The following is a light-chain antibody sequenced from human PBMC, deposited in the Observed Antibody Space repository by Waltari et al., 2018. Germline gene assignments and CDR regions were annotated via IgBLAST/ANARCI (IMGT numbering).Light chain of an antibody. CDR2: RNS. Sequence: QSVLTQPPSASGTPGQRVTISCSGSSSNLGSNPVYWYQYLPGTAPKLLLYRNSRRPSGGPERLAGSKSGTAASLAMSGLRSEDEADYYCAAWDNRLSAWVFGGGTKLTVL. V-gene: IGLV1-47*01. CDR1: SSNLGSNP. CDR3: AAWDNRLSAWV. J-gene: IGLJ3*02.